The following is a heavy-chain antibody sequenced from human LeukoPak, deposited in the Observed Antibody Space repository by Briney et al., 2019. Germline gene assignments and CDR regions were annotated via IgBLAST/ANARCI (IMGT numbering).Heavy chain of an antibody. V-gene: IGHV3-23*01. CDR1: GFTFSSYA. CDR2: ISGIGGST. D-gene: IGHD2-2*01. J-gene: IGHJ4*02. CDR3: AKKPIVVVPAAGGYYFDY. Sequence: TGGSLRLSCAASGFTFSSYAMSWVRHAPGEGLEWVSAISGIGGSTYYADSVKGRFTISRDNSKNTLYLQMDSLRAEDTAVYYCAKKPIVVVPAAGGYYFDYWGQGTLVAVSS.